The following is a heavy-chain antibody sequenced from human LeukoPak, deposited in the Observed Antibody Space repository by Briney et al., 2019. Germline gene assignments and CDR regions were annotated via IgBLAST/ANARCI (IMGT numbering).Heavy chain of an antibody. D-gene: IGHD6-13*01. CDR3: ARGQVYSSSWGDYYYGMDV. CDR1: GYTFTSYD. J-gene: IGHJ6*02. Sequence: ASVKVSCKASGYTFTSYDINWVRQATGQGLGWMGWMNPNSGNTGYAQKFQGGVTMTRNTSISTAYMELSSLRSEDTAVYYCARGQVYSSSWGDYYYGMDVWGQGTTVTVSS. CDR2: MNPNSGNT. V-gene: IGHV1-8*01.